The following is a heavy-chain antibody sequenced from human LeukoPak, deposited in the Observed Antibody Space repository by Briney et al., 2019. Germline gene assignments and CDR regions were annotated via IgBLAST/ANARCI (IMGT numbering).Heavy chain of an antibody. V-gene: IGHV4-59*08. CDR3: ARQLSTVTTCWFDP. CDR1: GGSISSYY. CDR2: IYYSGST. D-gene: IGHD4-11*01. J-gene: IGHJ5*02. Sequence: KPSETLSLTCTASGGSISSYYWSWIRQPPGKGLEWIGYIYYSGSTNYNPSLKSRVTISVDTSKNQFSLKLSSVTAADTAVYYCARQLSTVTTCWFDPWGQGTLVTVSS.